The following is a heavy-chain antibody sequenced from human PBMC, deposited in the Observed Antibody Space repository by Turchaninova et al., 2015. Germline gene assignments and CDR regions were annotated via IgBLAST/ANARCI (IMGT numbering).Heavy chain of an antibody. J-gene: IGHJ4*02. Sequence: QVQLQQWGAGLLKPSETLSFTCAVYGGSFSGYYWKWIPPPPGKGLEWIGEINHSGSTNYNPSLKSRVTISVDTSKNQFSLKLSSVTAADTAVYYCARGGAAAGMTPHFDYWGQGTLVTVSS. CDR1: GGSFSGYY. D-gene: IGHD6-13*01. CDR2: INHSGST. V-gene: IGHV4-34*01. CDR3: ARGGAAAGMTPHFDY.